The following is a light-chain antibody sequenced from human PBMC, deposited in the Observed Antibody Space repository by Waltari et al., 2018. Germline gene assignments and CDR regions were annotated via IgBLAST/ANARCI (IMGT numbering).Light chain of an antibody. CDR2: GNN. Sequence: QSVPTQPPSVPGAPGQRVSISCTGSSSSTGAGFAVHWYQQLPGTAPNLLIHGNNNRPSGVPDRFSGSKSGTSASLAITGLQAEDEADYYCQSYGSDWVFGGGTKLTVL. CDR1: SSSTGAGFA. CDR3: QSYGSDWV. J-gene: IGLJ3*02. V-gene: IGLV1-40*01.